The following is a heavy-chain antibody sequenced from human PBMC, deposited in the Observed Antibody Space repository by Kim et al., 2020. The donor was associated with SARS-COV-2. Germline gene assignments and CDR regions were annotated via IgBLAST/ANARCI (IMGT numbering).Heavy chain of an antibody. V-gene: IGHV3-23*01. CDR1: GFTFSSYA. J-gene: IGHJ4*02. CDR3: AKVTTLTAPFYDY. D-gene: IGHD4-4*01. Sequence: GGSLRLSCAASGFTFSSYALSWVRQAPGKGLEWVSRISASGGDTYYADSVQSRFTISRDNSKNALNLEMNSLRAEDTALYYCAKVTTLTAPFYDYWGQGTLVTVSS. CDR2: ISASGGDT.